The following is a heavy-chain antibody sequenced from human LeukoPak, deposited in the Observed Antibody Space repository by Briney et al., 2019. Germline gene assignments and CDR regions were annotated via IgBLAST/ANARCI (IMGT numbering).Heavy chain of an antibody. CDR2: ISWNSGSI. CDR3: AKGLSGYDDPFDY. Sequence: GGSLRLSCAASGFTFDDYAMHWVRQAPGKGLEWVSGISWNSGSIGYADSVKGRFTISRDNAKNSLYLQMNSLRAEDTALYYCAKGLSGYDDPFDYWGQGTLVTVS. J-gene: IGHJ4*02. CDR1: GFTFDDYA. D-gene: IGHD5-12*01. V-gene: IGHV3-9*01.